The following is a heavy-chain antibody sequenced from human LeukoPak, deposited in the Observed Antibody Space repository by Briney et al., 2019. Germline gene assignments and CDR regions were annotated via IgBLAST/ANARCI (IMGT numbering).Heavy chain of an antibody. CDR2: IHYTGTT. CDR3: ARVAGWGYSGYDYLDY. Sequence: PSETLSLTCTVSGGSISDYYWSWIRQSPEKGLEWLAYIHYTGTTYYNPSLKSRLTISVDTSKNQFSLKLSFVTAADTAVYYCARVAGWGYSGYDYLDYWGQGTLVTVSS. J-gene: IGHJ4*02. D-gene: IGHD5-12*01. CDR1: GGSISDYY. V-gene: IGHV4-59*01.